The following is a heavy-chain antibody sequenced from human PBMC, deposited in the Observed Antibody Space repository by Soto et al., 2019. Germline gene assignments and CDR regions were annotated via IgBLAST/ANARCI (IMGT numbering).Heavy chain of an antibody. D-gene: IGHD3-10*01. CDR3: ARRDDYYGSGSYSGY. CDR1: GFTFSSYG. CDR2: IWYDGSNK. Sequence: QVQLVESGGGVVQPGRSLRLSCAASGFTFSSYGMHWVRQAPGKGLEWVAVIWYDGSNKYYADSVKGRFTISRDNSKNTLYLQMNSLRAEDTAVYYCARRDDYYGSGSYSGYWGQGTLVTVSS. J-gene: IGHJ4*02. V-gene: IGHV3-33*01.